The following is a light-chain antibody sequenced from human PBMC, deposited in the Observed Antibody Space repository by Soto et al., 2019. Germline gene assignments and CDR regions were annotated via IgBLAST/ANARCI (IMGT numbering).Light chain of an antibody. Sequence: DIVMTQSPLSLPVTPGEPASISCRSSQSLLHSHGSHYLDWYLQKPGQSPQLLIYLASNRASGVPDRFSGSGTGTDFTLKVSRVETEDVGTYYCMQTLQGVTFGQGTRLEIK. J-gene: IGKJ5*01. V-gene: IGKV2-28*01. CDR2: LAS. CDR1: QSLLHSHGSHY. CDR3: MQTLQGVT.